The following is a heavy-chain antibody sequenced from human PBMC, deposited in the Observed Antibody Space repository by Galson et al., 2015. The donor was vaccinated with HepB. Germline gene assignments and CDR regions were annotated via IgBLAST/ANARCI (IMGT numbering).Heavy chain of an antibody. Sequence: QSGAEVKKPGESLKISCKGSGYSFTSYWIGWVRQMPGKGLEWMGIIYPGDSDTRYSPSFQGQVTISADKSISTAYLQWSSLKASDTAMHYCARLPYSSSWYEKDYGPTQYYFDYWGQGTLVTVSS. J-gene: IGHJ4*02. CDR1: GYSFTSYW. CDR2: IYPGDSDT. V-gene: IGHV5-51*03. D-gene: IGHD6-13*01. CDR3: ARLPYSSSWYEKDYGPTQYYFDY.